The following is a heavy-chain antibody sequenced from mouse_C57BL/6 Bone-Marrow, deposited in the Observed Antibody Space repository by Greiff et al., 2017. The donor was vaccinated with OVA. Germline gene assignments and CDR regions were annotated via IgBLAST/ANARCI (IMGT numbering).Heavy chain of an antibody. V-gene: IGHV1-66*01. D-gene: IGHD1-1*01. J-gene: IGHJ3*01. Sequence: QVQLQQSGPELVKPGASVKISCKASGYSFTSYYIHWVKQRPGQGLEWIGWIYPGSGNTKYNEKFKGKATLTADTSSSTAYMQLSSLTSEDSAVYYCARERNFNYYGSSWTWFAYWGQGTLVTVSA. CDR1: GYSFTSYY. CDR3: ARERNFNYYGSSWTWFAY. CDR2: IYPGSGNT.